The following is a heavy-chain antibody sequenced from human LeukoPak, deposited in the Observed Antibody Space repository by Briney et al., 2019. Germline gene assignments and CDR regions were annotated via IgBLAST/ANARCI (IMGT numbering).Heavy chain of an antibody. CDR2: INSNGGST. V-gene: IGHV3-23*01. CDR3: AKRLVACNGGSCYSTFQH. J-gene: IGHJ1*01. CDR1: GLTFSSYA. Sequence: TGGSLRLSCAASGLTFSSYAMSWVRQAPGKGLEWVSGINSNGGSTYYADSVRGRFTISRDNSKNTLYLQMNSLRAEDTAVYYCAKRLVACNGGSCYSTFQHWGQGTLVTVSS. D-gene: IGHD2-15*01.